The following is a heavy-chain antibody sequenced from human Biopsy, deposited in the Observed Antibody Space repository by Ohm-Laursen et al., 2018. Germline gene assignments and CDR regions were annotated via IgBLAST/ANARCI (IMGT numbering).Heavy chain of an antibody. CDR3: AKDLGLNYSDRFLFYYGMDV. D-gene: IGHD4-17*01. CDR1: GFTFEDYA. J-gene: IGHJ6*02. CDR2: ISWSSAHI. Sequence: SLRLSCAASGFTFEDYAMHWVRQVPGKGLEWVSGISWSSAHIDYADSVKGQFTISRDNARNALHLQMNSLRTEDTALYYCAKDLGLNYSDRFLFYYGMDVWGRGTTVTVSS. V-gene: IGHV3-9*01.